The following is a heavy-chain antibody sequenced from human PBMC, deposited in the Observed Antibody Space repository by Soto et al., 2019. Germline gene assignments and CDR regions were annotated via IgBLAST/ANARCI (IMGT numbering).Heavy chain of an antibody. D-gene: IGHD3-10*01. V-gene: IGHV4-59*01. CDR1: GGSISSYY. CDR2: IYYSGST. Sequence: PSETLSLTCTVSGGSISSYYWSWIRQPPGKGLEWIGYIYYSGSTNYNPSLKSRVTISVDTSKNQFSLKLSSVTAADTAVYYCARFLWFGSQNGESNWFDPWGQGTLVTVSS. CDR3: ARFLWFGSQNGESNWFDP. J-gene: IGHJ5*02.